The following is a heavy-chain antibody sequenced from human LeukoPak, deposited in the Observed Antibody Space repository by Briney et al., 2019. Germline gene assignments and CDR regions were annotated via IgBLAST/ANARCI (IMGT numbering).Heavy chain of an antibody. V-gene: IGHV3-74*01. D-gene: IGHD6-13*01. J-gene: IGHJ4*02. Sequence: PGGSLRLSCAASGFTFSSYAMSWVRQAPGKGLVWVSRINPDGSSTRYADSVNGRFTISRDNAKNTLYLQMNSLRDEDTAVYYCARGLAAAGNSFDSWGQGTLVTVSS. CDR2: INPDGSST. CDR1: GFTFSSYA. CDR3: ARGLAAAGNSFDS.